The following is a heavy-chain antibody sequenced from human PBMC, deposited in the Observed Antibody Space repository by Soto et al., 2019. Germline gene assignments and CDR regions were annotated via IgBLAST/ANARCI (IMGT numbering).Heavy chain of an antibody. CDR1: GFTFNSCG. Sequence: PGGSLRLSCAASGFTFNSCGMHWVRQAPGKGLEWVAVISFDGRNQYYADSVKGRFTISRDNSKNTLYLQMYSLRTEDTAVYYCAKDLYSGNNWFDPWGQGTLVTVSS. CDR3: AKDLYSGNNWFDP. J-gene: IGHJ5*02. D-gene: IGHD2-15*01. CDR2: ISFDGRNQ. V-gene: IGHV3-30*18.